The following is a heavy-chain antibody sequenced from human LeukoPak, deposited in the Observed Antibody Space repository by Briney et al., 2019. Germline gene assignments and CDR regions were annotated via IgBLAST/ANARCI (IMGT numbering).Heavy chain of an antibody. V-gene: IGHV5-51*01. CDR2: IYPGDSDT. CDR3: ARRELRYFDWLLGPFDY. J-gene: IGHJ4*02. CDR1: GYSFTSYW. Sequence: GESLKIPCKGSGYSFTSYWIGWVRQMPGKGLEWMGIIYPGDSDTRYSPSFQGQVTISADKSISTAYLQWSSLKASDTAMYYCARRELRYFDWLLGPFDYWGQGTLVTVSS. D-gene: IGHD3-9*01.